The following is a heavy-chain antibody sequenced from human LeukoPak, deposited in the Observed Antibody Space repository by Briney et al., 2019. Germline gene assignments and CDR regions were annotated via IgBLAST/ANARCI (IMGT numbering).Heavy chain of an antibody. CDR3: AVGLHSGQFAFDI. CDR2: VYHIGSA. J-gene: IGHJ3*02. CDR1: GYSISRGSY. Sequence: KTSETLSLTCAVSGYSISRGSYWGWIRQPPGKGLEWIGSVYHIGSAYYNPSLKSRVTISVATSKNQFSLKLNSVTAADTAVYYCAVGLHSGQFAFDIWGQGTMVTVSS. V-gene: IGHV4-38-2*01. D-gene: IGHD5-24*01.